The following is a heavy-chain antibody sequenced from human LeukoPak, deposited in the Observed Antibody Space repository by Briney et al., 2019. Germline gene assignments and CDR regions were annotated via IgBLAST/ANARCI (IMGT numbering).Heavy chain of an antibody. CDR2: IGSSSSYI. Sequence: PGGSLRLSCAASGFTFSSYSMNWVRQAPGKGLEWVSSIGSSSSYIYYADLVKGRFTISRDNAKNSLYLQMNSLRAGDTAVYYCARDSGVQLWGQGTLVTVSS. V-gene: IGHV3-21*01. CDR3: ARDSGVQL. D-gene: IGHD3-10*01. J-gene: IGHJ1*01. CDR1: GFTFSSYS.